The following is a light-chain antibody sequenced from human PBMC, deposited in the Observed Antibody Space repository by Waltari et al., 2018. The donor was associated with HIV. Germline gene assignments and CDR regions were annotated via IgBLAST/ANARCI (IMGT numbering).Light chain of an antibody. CDR3: NSRDYSGRRYV. V-gene: IGLV3-19*01. CDR1: NLRNYF. J-gene: IGLJ1*01. Sequence: SSELTQDPAVSVALGQTIRITCQGDNLRNYFASWYQRRPGQAPLLVIYGAGNRPSGLPDRFSGSISGNTASLTITGAQAEDEADYFCNSRDYSGRRYVFGPGTRVSVL. CDR2: GAG.